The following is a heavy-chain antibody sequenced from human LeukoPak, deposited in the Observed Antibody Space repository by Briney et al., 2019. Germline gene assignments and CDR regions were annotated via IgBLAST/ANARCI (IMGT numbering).Heavy chain of an antibody. D-gene: IGHD6-13*01. J-gene: IGHJ4*02. V-gene: IGHV1-69*05. CDR2: IIPIFGTA. Sequence: ASVKVSCKASGGTFSSYAISWVRQAPGQGLEWMGGIIPIFGTANYAQKFQGRVTITTDESTSTAYMELSSLRSEDTAVYYCASGLIAAAVLPTYWGQGTLVTVSS. CDR1: GGTFSSYA. CDR3: ASGLIAAAVLPTY.